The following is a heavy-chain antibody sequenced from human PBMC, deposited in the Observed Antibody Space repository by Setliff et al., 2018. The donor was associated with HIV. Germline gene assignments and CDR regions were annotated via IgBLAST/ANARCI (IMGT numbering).Heavy chain of an antibody. CDR3: ARITMVRGVYYGMDV. CDR2: IYTSGST. Sequence: SETLSLTCTVSGGSISSGSYYWSWIRQPAGKGLEWIGRIYTSGSTDYNPSLKRRVTISVETSKNKFSLKLSSVTAADTAVYYCARITMVRGVYYGMDVWGQGTTVTVS. V-gene: IGHV4-61*02. CDR1: GGSISSGSYY. D-gene: IGHD3-10*01. J-gene: IGHJ6*02.